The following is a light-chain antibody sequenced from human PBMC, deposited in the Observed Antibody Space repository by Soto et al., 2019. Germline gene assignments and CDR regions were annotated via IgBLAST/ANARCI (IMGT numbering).Light chain of an antibody. CDR3: QQYNSYPLT. J-gene: IGKJ4*02. V-gene: IGKV1D-16*01. CDR1: QGSSSW. Sequence: IQITQSQSSLPASLSERVTITGRASQGSSSWLDWYQQQTEKAHKSLIYAASSLESGVPARFSGSGSGTDFTLTISSLQPEDFATYYCQQYNSYPLTFGGGPRWIS. CDR2: AAS.